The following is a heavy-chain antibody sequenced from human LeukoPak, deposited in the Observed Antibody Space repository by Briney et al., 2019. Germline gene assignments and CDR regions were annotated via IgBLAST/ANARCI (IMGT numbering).Heavy chain of an antibody. CDR3: ARAGTGSWYFDY. CDR2: IWYDGSNK. V-gene: IGHV3-33*01. Sequence: GRCPRLSCAASGVSFSSYGMRGVRQAPGKGREWGGVIWYDGSNKYYADSVKGRFTISRDNSKNTLYLQMTSLRAEDTAVYYCARAGTGSWYFDYWGQGTLVTVSS. CDR1: GVSFSSYG. J-gene: IGHJ4*02. D-gene: IGHD3-10*01.